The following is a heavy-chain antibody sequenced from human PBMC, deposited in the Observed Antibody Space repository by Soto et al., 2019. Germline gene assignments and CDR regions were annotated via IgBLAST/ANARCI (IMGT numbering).Heavy chain of an antibody. Sequence: QVQLVESGGGVVQPGRSLRLSCAASGFTFSSYGTHWVRQAPGKGLEWVAVISYDGSNKYYADSVKGRFTISRDNSKNTLYLQMNSLRAEDTAVYYCAKVLGSDSGSYWVFGYGMDVWGQGTTVTVSS. CDR3: AKVLGSDSGSYWVFGYGMDV. D-gene: IGHD1-26*01. V-gene: IGHV3-30*18. CDR1: GFTFSSYG. J-gene: IGHJ6*02. CDR2: ISYDGSNK.